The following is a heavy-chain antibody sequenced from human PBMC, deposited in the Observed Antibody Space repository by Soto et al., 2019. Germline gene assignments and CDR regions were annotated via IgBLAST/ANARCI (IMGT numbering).Heavy chain of an antibody. CDR3: ARTSQEWVLAWSGENNWFDP. D-gene: IGHD3-10*01. V-gene: IGHV1-18*01. Sequence: QVQLVQSGAEVKKPGASVKVSCKASGYTFTSYGITWVRQAPGQGLEWMGWISAYNGNTNYAQKLHGRVTMTTDTSTSTAYMELRRLRSDDTAVYYCARTSQEWVLAWSGENNWFDPWGQGTLVTVAS. CDR2: ISAYNGNT. CDR1: GYTFTSYG. J-gene: IGHJ5*02.